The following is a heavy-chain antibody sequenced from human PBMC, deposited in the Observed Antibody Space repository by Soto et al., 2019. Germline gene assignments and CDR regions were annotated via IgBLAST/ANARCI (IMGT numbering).Heavy chain of an antibody. CDR1: GYTFTGYY. CDR2: INPNSGDI. D-gene: IGHD1-26*01. CDR3: GRVYRDLDYYGMDV. Sequence: GASVKVSCKASGYTFTGYYIHWVRQAPGQGLEWMGWINPNSGDINYAQKFQGRVTMTRDTSITTAYMELSRLRSDDTAVYYCGRVYRDLDYYGMDVWGQGTTVTASS. J-gene: IGHJ6*02. V-gene: IGHV1-2*02.